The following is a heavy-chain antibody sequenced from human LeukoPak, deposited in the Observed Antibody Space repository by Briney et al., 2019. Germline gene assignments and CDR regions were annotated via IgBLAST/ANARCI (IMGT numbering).Heavy chain of an antibody. V-gene: IGHV4-59*01. J-gene: IGHJ3*02. CDR2: IYYSGST. Sequence: KPSETLSLTCTVSGGSISTYYWSWIRQPPGKGLEWIGYIYYSGSTYYNPSLKSRVTISTDTSKTQFSLNLSSVTAADTAVYYCARDPGSPRDAFDIWGQGTMVTVSS. CDR1: GGSISTYY. CDR3: ARDPGSPRDAFDI. D-gene: IGHD6-13*01.